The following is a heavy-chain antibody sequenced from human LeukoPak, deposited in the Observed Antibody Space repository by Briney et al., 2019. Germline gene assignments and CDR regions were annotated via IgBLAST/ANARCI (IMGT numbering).Heavy chain of an antibody. CDR3: ARRLTQYDCFDP. Sequence: SQTLSLTCAISGDSVSSNSVTWNWIRQSPSRGLEWLGRTYYRSTCYNDYAVSVRGRIPVNPATSKNQFSLHLNSVTPEGTAVYYCARRLTQYDCFDPWGQGILVTVSS. V-gene: IGHV6-1*01. D-gene: IGHD2-2*01. CDR1: GDSVSSNSVT. CDR2: TYYRSTCYN. J-gene: IGHJ5*02.